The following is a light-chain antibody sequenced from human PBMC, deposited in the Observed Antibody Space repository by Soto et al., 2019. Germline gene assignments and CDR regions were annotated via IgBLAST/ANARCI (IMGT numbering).Light chain of an antibody. J-gene: IGKJ2*01. Sequence: DIQMTQSPSTLSASVGDRVIIACRASQSISSSLAWYQQKPGKAPNLLIYWASSLDSGVPSRFSGSGSGTEFTLTISSLQPDDFATYYCHQYNRFPYTFGQGTKLEIK. V-gene: IGKV1-5*03. CDR2: WAS. CDR1: QSISSS. CDR3: HQYNRFPYT.